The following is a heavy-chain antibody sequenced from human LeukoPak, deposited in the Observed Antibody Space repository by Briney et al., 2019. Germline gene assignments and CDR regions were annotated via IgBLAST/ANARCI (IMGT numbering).Heavy chain of an antibody. D-gene: IGHD4-11*01. V-gene: IGHV3-11*04. CDR3: ARSKDRSWPFDS. J-gene: IGHJ4*02. CDR2: LTSGGVSA. CDR1: GFTLSDYS. Sequence: GGSLRLSCAASGFTLSDYSMTWVRQAPGQGLEWISFLTSGGVSAFYADSVRGRFTISRDNAGNSMYLQMSSLRPDDTAVYFCARSKDRSWPFDSWGQGTLVTVSS.